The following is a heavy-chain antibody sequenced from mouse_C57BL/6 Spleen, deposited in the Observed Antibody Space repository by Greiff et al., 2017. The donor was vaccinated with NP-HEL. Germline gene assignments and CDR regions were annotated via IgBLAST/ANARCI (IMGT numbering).Heavy chain of an antibody. J-gene: IGHJ2*01. Sequence: VQLQQPGAELVMPGASVKLSCKASGYTFTSYWMHWVKQRPGQGLEWIGEIDPSDSYTNYNQKFKGKSTLTVDKSSSTAYMQLSSLTSEDSAVDYCARSTTAQVHFDYWGQGTTLTVSS. CDR3: ARSTTAQVHFDY. V-gene: IGHV1-69*01. CDR2: IDPSDSYT. D-gene: IGHD3-2*02. CDR1: GYTFTSYW.